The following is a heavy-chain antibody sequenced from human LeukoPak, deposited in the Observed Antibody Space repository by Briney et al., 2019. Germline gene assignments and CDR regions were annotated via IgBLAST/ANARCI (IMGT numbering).Heavy chain of an antibody. CDR1: GFTYSRYW. D-gene: IGHD2-15*01. J-gene: IGHJ4*02. V-gene: IGHV3-7*01. Sequence: GGSLRLSCATSGFTYSRYWMSWARQAPGKGLEWVANIKQDGSEKNYVGSVRGRFTISRDNAKNSLYLQMNSLRAEDTAVYYCYCAVEDYWGQGTLVTVSS. CDR2: IKQDGSEK. CDR3: YCAVEDY.